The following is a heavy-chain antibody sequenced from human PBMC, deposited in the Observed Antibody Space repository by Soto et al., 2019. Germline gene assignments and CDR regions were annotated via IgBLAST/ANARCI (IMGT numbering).Heavy chain of an antibody. V-gene: IGHV3-23*01. CDR2: ISGSGGST. CDR1: GFTFSSYA. J-gene: IGHJ5*01. D-gene: IGHD1-26*01. CDR3: AKDRGELPTLLVS. Sequence: EVQLLESGGGLVQPGGSLRLSCAASGFTFSSYAMSWVRQAPGQGLEWVSPISGSGGSTYYADSERGRFTTSRADSKNTRYLQMYSLTAEDTAVYYCAKDRGELPTLLVSWGQGTLVTVSS.